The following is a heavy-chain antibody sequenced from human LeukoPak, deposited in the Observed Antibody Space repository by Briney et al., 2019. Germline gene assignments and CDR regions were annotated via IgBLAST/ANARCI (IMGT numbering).Heavy chain of an antibody. D-gene: IGHD2-2*01. Sequence: GESLKISCKGSGYSFTSYWIGWVRQMPGKGLEWMGIIYPGDSDTRYSPSFQGQVTISADKSISTAYLQWSSLKASDTAMYYCARDVVPAAKADAFDIWGQGTMDTVSS. J-gene: IGHJ3*02. CDR2: IYPGDSDT. CDR3: ARDVVPAAKADAFDI. V-gene: IGHV5-51*01. CDR1: GYSFTSYW.